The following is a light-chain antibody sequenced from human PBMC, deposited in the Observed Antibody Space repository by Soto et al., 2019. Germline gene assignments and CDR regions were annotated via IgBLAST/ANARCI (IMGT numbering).Light chain of an antibody. CDR1: QTISTW. V-gene: IGKV1-5*01. CDR3: QHYNSYSEA. J-gene: IGKJ1*01. Sequence: DIQMTQSPFTLSASVGDRVTITCRASQTISTWLAWYQQKPGKAPKVLIYDASNLESGVPSRFSGSGSGTEFTLTISSLQPDDFATYYCQHYNSYSEAFGQGTKVDIK. CDR2: DAS.